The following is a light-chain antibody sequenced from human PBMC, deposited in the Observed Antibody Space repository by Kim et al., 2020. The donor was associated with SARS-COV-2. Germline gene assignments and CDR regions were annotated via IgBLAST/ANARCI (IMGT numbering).Light chain of an antibody. J-gene: IGKJ2*01. CDR1: QSVSYSPNNKNY. CDR3: QQYYTTLPYN. CDR2: WAS. Sequence: ATINCKSSQSVSYSPNNKNYLAWYQQKPGQPPKLLIYWASTRESGVPDRFSGTGSGTDFTHTISSLQAEDVAVYYCQQYYTTLPYNFGQGTKLEI. V-gene: IGKV4-1*01.